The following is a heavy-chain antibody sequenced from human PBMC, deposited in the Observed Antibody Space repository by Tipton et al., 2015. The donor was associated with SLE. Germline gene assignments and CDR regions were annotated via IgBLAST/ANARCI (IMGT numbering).Heavy chain of an antibody. CDR2: IYTSGST. V-gene: IGHV4-39*07. Sequence: TLSLTCSVSGGSISSGSYYWGWIRQPPGKGLEWIGSIYTSGSTNYNPSLKSRVTMSVDTSKNQFSLKLSSVTAADTAVYYCAREGPRPNWFDPWGQGTLVTVSS. J-gene: IGHJ5*02. D-gene: IGHD6-6*01. CDR3: AREGPRPNWFDP. CDR1: GGSISSGSYY.